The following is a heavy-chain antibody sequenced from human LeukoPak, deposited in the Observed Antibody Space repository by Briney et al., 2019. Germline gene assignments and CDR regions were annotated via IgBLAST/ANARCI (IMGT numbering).Heavy chain of an antibody. V-gene: IGHV1-46*01. Sequence: ASVRVSCKASGYTFTSYYMHWVRQAPGQGLEWMGLINPSGTNTNYAQKFRGRVTMTRDTSTSTVYMDLSSLRSEDTAMYFCAREESGGYFDYWGQGTLVTVSS. CDR1: GYTFTSYY. J-gene: IGHJ4*02. D-gene: IGHD2-8*02. CDR3: AREESGGYFDY. CDR2: INPSGTNT.